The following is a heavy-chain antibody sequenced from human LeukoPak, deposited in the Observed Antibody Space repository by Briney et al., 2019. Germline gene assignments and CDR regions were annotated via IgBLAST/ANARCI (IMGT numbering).Heavy chain of an antibody. J-gene: IGHJ5*02. CDR1: GYSISSGYY. CDR2: IYHSGST. CDR3: ARDFDSSGYYRYNWFDP. D-gene: IGHD3-22*01. Sequence: SETLSLTCTVSGYSISSGYYWGWIRQPPGKGLEWIGSIYHSGSTYYNPSLKSRVTISVDTSKNQFSLKLSSVTAADTAVYYCARDFDSSGYYRYNWFDPWGPGTLVTVSS. V-gene: IGHV4-38-2*02.